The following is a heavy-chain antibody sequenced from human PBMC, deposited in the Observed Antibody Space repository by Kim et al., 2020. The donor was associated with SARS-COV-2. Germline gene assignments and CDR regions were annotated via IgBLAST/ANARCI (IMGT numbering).Heavy chain of an antibody. CDR1: GGSFSGYY. J-gene: IGHJ5*02. CDR2: INHSGST. CDR3: ARARRYQLLAPWFDP. D-gene: IGHD2-2*01. V-gene: IGHV4-34*01. Sequence: SETLSLTCAVYGGSFSGYYWSWIRQPPGKGLEWIGEINHSGSTNYNPSLKSRVTISVDTSKNQFSLKLSSVTAADTAVYYCARARRYQLLAPWFDPWGQGTLVTVSS.